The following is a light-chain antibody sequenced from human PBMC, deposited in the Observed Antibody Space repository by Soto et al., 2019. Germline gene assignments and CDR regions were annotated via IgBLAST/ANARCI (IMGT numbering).Light chain of an antibody. CDR2: GAS. J-gene: IGKJ2*01. Sequence: EIVLTQSPGTLSLSPGERATLSCRASQSVSSSYLAWYQQKPGQAPRLLIYGASSRATGIPDRFSGSGSGTDFTLTIRRLEPEDFAVYYCQHYGSSPYTFGQGTKVEIK. V-gene: IGKV3-20*01. CDR3: QHYGSSPYT. CDR1: QSVSSSY.